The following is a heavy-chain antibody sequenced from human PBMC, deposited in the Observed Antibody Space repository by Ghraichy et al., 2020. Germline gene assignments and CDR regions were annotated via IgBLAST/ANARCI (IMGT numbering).Heavy chain of an antibody. J-gene: IGHJ4*02. CDR3: ARAGYYYDSSGYLYDY. D-gene: IGHD3-22*01. V-gene: IGHV3-48*02. CDR2: ISGSSSTI. CDR1: GFTFSSYS. Sequence: GGSLRLSCAASGFTFSSYSMNWVRQAPGKGLEWVSYISGSSSTIYYADSVKGRFTISRDNAKNSLYLQMNSLRDEDTAVYYCARAGYYYDSSGYLYDYWGQGTLVTVSS.